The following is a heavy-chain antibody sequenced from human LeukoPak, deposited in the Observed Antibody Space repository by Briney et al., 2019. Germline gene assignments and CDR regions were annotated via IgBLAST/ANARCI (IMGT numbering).Heavy chain of an antibody. D-gene: IGHD3-10*01. CDR3: ARGNNYGSGSYYKYYYYYYMDV. V-gene: IGHV1-2*02. CDR2: INPNSGGT. CDR1: GYTFTGYY. J-gene: IGHJ6*03. Sequence: ASVKVSCKASGYTFTGYYMHWVRQAPGQGLEWMGWINPNSGGTNYAQKFQGRVTMTRDTSISTAYMELSRLRSDDTAVYYCARGNNYGSGSYYKYYYYYYMDVWGKGTTVTISS.